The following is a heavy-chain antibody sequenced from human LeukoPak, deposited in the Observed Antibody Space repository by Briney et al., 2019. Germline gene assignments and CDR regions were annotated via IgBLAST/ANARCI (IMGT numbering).Heavy chain of an antibody. V-gene: IGHV1-69*04. CDR2: IIPILGIA. D-gene: IGHD3-10*01. J-gene: IGHJ4*02. Sequence: SVKVSCKASGGTFSSYAISWVRQAPGQGLEWMGRIIPILGIANYAQKFQGRVTITADKSTSTAYMELSSLRSEDTAVYYCARGVYYVSGSYSPLDYWGQGTLVTVSS. CDR3: ARGVYYVSGSYSPLDY. CDR1: GGTFSSYA.